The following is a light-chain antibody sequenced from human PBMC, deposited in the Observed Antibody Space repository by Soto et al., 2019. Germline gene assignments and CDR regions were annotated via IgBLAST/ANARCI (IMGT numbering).Light chain of an antibody. CDR3: QQYNNWPSLT. Sequence: EIVLTQSPATLSVSPAERATLSCRASQSVSSNLAWYQQKPGQAPRLLIYGASTRATGIPARFSGSGSGTEFTLTISSLQSEDFAVYYCQQYNNWPSLTFGGGTKVEIK. V-gene: IGKV3-15*01. CDR1: QSVSSN. J-gene: IGKJ4*01. CDR2: GAS.